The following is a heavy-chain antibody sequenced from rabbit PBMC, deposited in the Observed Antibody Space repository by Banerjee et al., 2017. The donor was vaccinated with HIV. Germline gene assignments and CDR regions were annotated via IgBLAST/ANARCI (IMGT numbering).Heavy chain of an antibody. V-gene: IGHV1S40*01. Sequence: QSLEESGGGLVQPEGSLTLTCTASEFSFSSTYNIYWVRQAPGKGLEWIGTIYAGGSGSTDYASWAKGRFTISKTSSTTVTLQMTSLTAADTATYFCARDLAGVTGWNFNLWGQGTLVPS. D-gene: IGHD4-1*01. CDR1: EFSFSSTYN. J-gene: IGHJ4*01. CDR3: ARDLAGVTGWNFNL. CDR2: IYAGGSGST.